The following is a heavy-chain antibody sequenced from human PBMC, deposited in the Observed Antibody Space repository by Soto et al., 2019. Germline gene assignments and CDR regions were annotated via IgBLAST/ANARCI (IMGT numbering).Heavy chain of an antibody. Sequence: GGSLRLSCAASGFTFSSYSMNWVRQAPGKGLEWVSYISSSSSTIYYADSVKGRFTISRDNAKNPLYLQMNSLRDEDTAVYYCARDPPQITMIVVVPDAFDIWGQGTMVTVSS. V-gene: IGHV3-48*02. CDR3: ARDPPQITMIVVVPDAFDI. CDR1: GFTFSSYS. D-gene: IGHD3-22*01. CDR2: ISSSSSTI. J-gene: IGHJ3*02.